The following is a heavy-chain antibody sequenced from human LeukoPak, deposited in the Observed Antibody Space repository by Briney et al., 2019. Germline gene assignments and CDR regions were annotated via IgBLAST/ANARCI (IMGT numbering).Heavy chain of an antibody. D-gene: IGHD1-14*01. CDR2: TYGDGST. CDR3: ASRGGGHRNWYFDL. V-gene: IGHV3-66*01. Sequence: GGSLRLSCAASGFTVSGNYTTGVRHAPGKGLEWVSVTYGDGSTSYADSVKDRFTISRDISKNTFFLQMNNLRAEDTAVYYCASRGGGHRNWYFDLWGRGTLVTVSS. CDR1: GFTVSGNY. J-gene: IGHJ2*01.